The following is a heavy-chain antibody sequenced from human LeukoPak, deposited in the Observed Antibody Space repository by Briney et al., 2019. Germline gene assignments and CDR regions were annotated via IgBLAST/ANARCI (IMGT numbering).Heavy chain of an antibody. Sequence: GGSLRLSCAAAGFTFNSYWMSWVRQAPGKGLEWVANIKQDGSEKYYVDSVKGRFTISSDNAKTSLYLQMNSLRAEDTGLYYCAREEGDTVATNDYWGQGTLVTVSS. J-gene: IGHJ4*02. V-gene: IGHV3-7*01. D-gene: IGHD5-12*01. CDR1: GFTFNSYW. CDR3: AREEGDTVATNDY. CDR2: IKQDGSEK.